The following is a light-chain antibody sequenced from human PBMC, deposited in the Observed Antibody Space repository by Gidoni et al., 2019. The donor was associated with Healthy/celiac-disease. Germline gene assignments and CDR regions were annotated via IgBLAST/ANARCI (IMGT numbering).Light chain of an antibody. CDR1: QSVSTSY. CDR3: QQYGSSPPIT. CDR2: GAS. V-gene: IGKV3-20*01. Sequence: ELVFTHSPGTLSLSPGERATLSCMASQSVSTSYLAWYQQKPGQAPRLLIYGASSRATGIPDRFSGSGSGTDFTLTISRLEPEDFAVYYCQQYGSSPPITFGQGTRLEIK. J-gene: IGKJ5*01.